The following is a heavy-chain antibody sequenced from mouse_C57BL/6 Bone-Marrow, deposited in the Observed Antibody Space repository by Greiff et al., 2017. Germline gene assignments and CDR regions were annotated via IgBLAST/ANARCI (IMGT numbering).Heavy chain of an antibody. CDR1: GYIFTEYT. CDR3: ARHERYYDYEGYFDY. CDR2: FYPGSGSI. J-gene: IGHJ2*01. Sequence: VQRVESGAELVKPGASVKLSCKASGYIFTEYTIHWVKQRSGQGLEWLGWFYPGSGSIKYNERFKDKATVTADKSSNTVYMELSRLTSEDSAVYFCARHERYYDYEGYFDYWGQGTTLTVSS. D-gene: IGHD2-4*01. V-gene: IGHV1-62-2*01.